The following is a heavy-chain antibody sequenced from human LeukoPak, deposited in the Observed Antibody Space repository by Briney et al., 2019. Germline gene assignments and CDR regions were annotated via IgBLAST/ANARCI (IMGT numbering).Heavy chain of an antibody. V-gene: IGHV3-64*01. Sequence: GGSLRLSCAAPGFTFSSYAMHWVRQAPGKGLEYVSAISSNGGSTYYANSVKGRFTISRDNSKNTLYLQMGSLRAEDMAVYYCAREYGVNGGLSWWGQGTLVTVSS. CDR2: ISSNGGST. CDR1: GFTFSSYA. CDR3: AREYGVNGGLSW. D-gene: IGHD4-17*01. J-gene: IGHJ4*02.